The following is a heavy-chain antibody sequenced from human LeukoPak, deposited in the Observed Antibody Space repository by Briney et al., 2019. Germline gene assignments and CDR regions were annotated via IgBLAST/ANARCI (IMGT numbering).Heavy chain of an antibody. Sequence: PGGSLRLSCAASGFTFSTYWMHWVRQPPGKGLVWLSRINTDGTTTTYADSVMGRFTISRDNAKNTLYLQLNSLRADDTAVYFCARGGINSPTIDFWGQGTLVTLSS. CDR3: ARGGINSPTIDF. J-gene: IGHJ4*02. CDR1: GFTFSTYW. CDR2: INTDGTTT. V-gene: IGHV3-74*01. D-gene: IGHD1-26*01.